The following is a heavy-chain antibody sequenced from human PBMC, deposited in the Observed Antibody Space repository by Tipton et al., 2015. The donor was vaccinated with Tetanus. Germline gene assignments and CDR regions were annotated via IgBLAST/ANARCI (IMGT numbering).Heavy chain of an antibody. CDR1: GYIFNNYW. CDR3: ARAHCTDGVCNFDF. D-gene: IGHD2-8*01. CDR2: IYPGDSDT. Sequence: QLVQSGGEVKKPGESLKISCKGTGYIFNNYWIGWVRQKPGKGLEWMGIIYPGDSDTRYSPSFQGQVTISVDKSINTAYLQWSSLKASDTSMFYCARAHCTDGVCNFDFWGQGALVTVAS. V-gene: IGHV5-51*01. J-gene: IGHJ4*02.